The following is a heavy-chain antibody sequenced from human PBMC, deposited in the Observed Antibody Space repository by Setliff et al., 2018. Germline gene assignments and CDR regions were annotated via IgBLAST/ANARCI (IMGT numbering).Heavy chain of an antibody. Sequence: SETLSLTCTVSVDSISSSTYYWGWIRQPPGKGLEWIGSVYYSGTTYYNASLKSRVTISVDTSKNQFSLRLNSVTAADTAVYYCARTGTYRYFDYWSQGTLVTVSS. V-gene: IGHV4-39*01. J-gene: IGHJ4*02. CDR2: VYYSGTT. CDR1: VDSISSSTYY. CDR3: ARTGTYRYFDY. D-gene: IGHD1-26*01.